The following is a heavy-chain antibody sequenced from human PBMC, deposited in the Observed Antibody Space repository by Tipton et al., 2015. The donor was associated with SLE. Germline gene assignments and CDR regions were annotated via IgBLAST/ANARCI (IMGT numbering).Heavy chain of an antibody. Sequence: SLRLSCAASGFTFSSYAMSWVRQAPGKGLEWVSVIYSGGSTYYADSVKGRFTISRDNSKNTLYLQMNSLRAEDTAVYYRAKDRCSGGSCLGDYWGQGTLVTVSS. V-gene: IGHV3-23*03. CDR3: AKDRCSGGSCLGDY. CDR1: GFTFSSYA. J-gene: IGHJ4*02. CDR2: IYSGGST. D-gene: IGHD2-15*01.